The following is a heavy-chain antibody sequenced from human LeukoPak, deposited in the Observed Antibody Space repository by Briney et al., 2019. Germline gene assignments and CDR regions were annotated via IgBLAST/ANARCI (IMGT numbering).Heavy chain of an antibody. J-gene: IGHJ4*02. CDR3: ARDLSFSHL. V-gene: IGHV3-30*04. CDR2: ISYDGSNK. CDR1: GFTFSSYA. D-gene: IGHD2/OR15-2a*01. Sequence: GGSLRLSCAASGFTFSSYAMSWVRQAPGKGLEWVAVISYDGSNKYYADSVKGRFTISRDNSKNTLYLQMNSLRAEDTAVYYCARDLSFSHLWGQGTLVTVSS.